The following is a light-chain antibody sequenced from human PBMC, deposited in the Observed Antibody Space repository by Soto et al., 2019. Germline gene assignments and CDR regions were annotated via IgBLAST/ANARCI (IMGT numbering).Light chain of an antibody. CDR1: RSNIGSNT. Sequence: QSVLTQPPSESGTPGQRVTISCSGSRSNIGSNTVNWYQQLPGTAPKFLIYSNNQRPSGVPKRFSGSKSGNSASLAISGLQAEDEADYYCATWDDSLNGHVVFGGGTQLTVL. CDR3: ATWDDSLNGHVV. CDR2: SNN. V-gene: IGLV1-44*01. J-gene: IGLJ2*01.